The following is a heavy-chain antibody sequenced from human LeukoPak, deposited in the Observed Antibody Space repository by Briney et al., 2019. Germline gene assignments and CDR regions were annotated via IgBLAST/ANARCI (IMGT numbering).Heavy chain of an antibody. J-gene: IGHJ4*02. D-gene: IGHD1-26*01. CDR1: GFTFGDYA. Sequence: GGSLRLSCTASGFTFGDYAMSWVRQAPGKGLEWVGFIRSKAYGGTTEYAASVKGRFTISRDDSKSIAYLQTNSLKTEDTAVYYCTRVWNSGSFDYWGQGTLVTVSS. CDR3: TRVWNSGSFDY. V-gene: IGHV3-49*04. CDR2: IRSKAYGGTT.